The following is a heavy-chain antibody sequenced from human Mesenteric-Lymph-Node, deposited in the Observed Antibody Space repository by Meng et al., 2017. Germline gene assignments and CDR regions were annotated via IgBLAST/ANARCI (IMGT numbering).Heavy chain of an antibody. V-gene: IGHV4-31*03. CDR3: ARASYGSGSPLGESWFDP. J-gene: IGHJ5*02. CDR2: IHSSGST. Sequence: QVALQGSGPGLGKPSQTLSLTCTVSGGSISSGGYYWSWIRQHPGKGLEWIGYIHSSGSTYYNPSLRSRLTISVDTSKNQFSLKLSSVTAADTAVYYCARASYGSGSPLGESWFDPWGQGTLVTVSS. CDR1: GGSISSGGYY. D-gene: IGHD3-10*01.